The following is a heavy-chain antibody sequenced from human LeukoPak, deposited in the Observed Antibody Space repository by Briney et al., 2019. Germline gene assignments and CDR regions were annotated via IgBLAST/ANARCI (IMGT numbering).Heavy chain of an antibody. CDR2: ISGSGSPI. Sequence: PGGSLRLSCVTSEFTFSSYEMNWVRQAPGKGLEWVSYISGSGSPIFYADPVKGRFTISRDNAQNSLYLQMNSLRAEDTAVYYCATEWLLGAMNAFDIWGQGTMVTVSS. J-gene: IGHJ3*02. CDR3: ATEWLLGAMNAFDI. D-gene: IGHD3-22*01. V-gene: IGHV3-48*03. CDR1: EFTFSSYE.